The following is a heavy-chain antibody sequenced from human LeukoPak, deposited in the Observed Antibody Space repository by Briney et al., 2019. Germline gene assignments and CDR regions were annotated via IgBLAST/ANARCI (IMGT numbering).Heavy chain of an antibody. CDR2: MNPNSGNT. V-gene: IGHV1-8*01. CDR1: GYTFTSYD. CDR3: AREFRPAERGGFDY. J-gene: IGHJ4*02. D-gene: IGHD6-13*01. Sequence: ASVKDSCKASGYTFTSYDINWVRQATGQGLEWMGWMNPNSGNTGYAQKFQGRVTMTRNTSISTAYMELSSLRSEDTAVYYCAREFRPAERGGFDYWGQGTLVTVSS.